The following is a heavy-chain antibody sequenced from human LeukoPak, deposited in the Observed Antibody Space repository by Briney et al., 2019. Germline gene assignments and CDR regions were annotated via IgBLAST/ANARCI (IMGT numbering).Heavy chain of an antibody. Sequence: GGSLRLSCAASGFTFSNYGMNWVRQAPGKGLEWISYISSSSSLIYYADSVKGRFTISRDNAKNSLYLQMNSLRAGDTAVYYCARDLYLSGGGSYYYYGMDVWGQGTTVTVSS. CDR2: ISSSSSLI. V-gene: IGHV3-48*01. CDR3: ARDLYLSGGGSYYYYGMDV. D-gene: IGHD2-15*01. CDR1: GFTFSNYG. J-gene: IGHJ6*02.